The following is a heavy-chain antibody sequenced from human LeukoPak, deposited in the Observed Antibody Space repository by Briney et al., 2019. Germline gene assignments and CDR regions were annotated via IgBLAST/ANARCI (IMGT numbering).Heavy chain of an antibody. Sequence: GGSLRLSCAASGFTYNSYWMSWVRQDPGKGLEWVANIKQDGSDKYYVDSVKGRFTISRDNAKNSLYLQMNSLRAEDTAVYYCARDSKQLRYWGQGTLVTVFS. J-gene: IGHJ4*02. D-gene: IGHD6-13*01. CDR2: IKQDGSDK. CDR3: ARDSKQLRY. V-gene: IGHV3-7*01. CDR1: GFTYNSYW.